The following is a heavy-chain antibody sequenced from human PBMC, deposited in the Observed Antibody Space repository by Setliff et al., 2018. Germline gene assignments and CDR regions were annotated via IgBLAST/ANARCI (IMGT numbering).Heavy chain of an antibody. CDR3: ARDTLTLGDITLFDY. D-gene: IGHD3-16*01. V-gene: IGHV1-2*02. CDR2: INLNTGNI. CDR1: GFTFTDYL. J-gene: IGHJ4*02. Sequence: ASVKVSCKAYGFTFTDYLMNWMRQAPEQGLEWMGRINLNTGNIFYAQEFQGRVTLTRDTSISTAYTELTGLRYDDTAIYYCARDTLTLGDITLFDYWGQGTLVTVSS.